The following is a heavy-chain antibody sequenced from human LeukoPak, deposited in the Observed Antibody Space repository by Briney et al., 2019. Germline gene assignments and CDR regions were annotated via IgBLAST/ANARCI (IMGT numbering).Heavy chain of an antibody. CDR3: ARDGPYDSSGYRPNWFDP. V-gene: IGHV4-59*01. CDR2: IYYSGST. Sequence: SETLSLTCNVSGGSISSYYWSWIRQPPGKVLEWIGYIYYSGSTNYNPSLKSRVTISVDTSKNQFSLKLSSVTAADTAVYYCARDGPYDSSGYRPNWFDPWGQGTLVTVSS. CDR1: GGSISSYY. D-gene: IGHD3-22*01. J-gene: IGHJ5*02.